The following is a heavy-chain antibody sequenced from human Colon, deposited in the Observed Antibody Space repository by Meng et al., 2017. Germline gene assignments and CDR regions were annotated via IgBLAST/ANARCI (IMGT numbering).Heavy chain of an antibody. CDR1: GDNVPRSNTA. CDR2: TYYTSKWNN. V-gene: IGHV6-1*01. CDR3: ARGFWKSGFDS. D-gene: IGHD3-3*01. Sequence: QVQFHQSGPGLAKPSQTLSPTCATSGDNVPRSNTAWNWIRQSPSRGLEWLGRTYYTSKWNNDYAVSVRSRITINADTSKRQSSLQLNSVTPEDTAVYYCARGFWKSGFDSWGQGTLVTVSS. J-gene: IGHJ5*02.